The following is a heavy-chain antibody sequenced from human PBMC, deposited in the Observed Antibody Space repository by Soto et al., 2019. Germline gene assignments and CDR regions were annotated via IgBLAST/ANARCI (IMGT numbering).Heavy chain of an antibody. J-gene: IGHJ6*02. Sequence: PGVPLKISCKGAEDSFTSYWIGRVRQKPGKGLEWIGTIVPSDSYTNYSPSFQGHVTISADKSISTAYLQWSSLKASDTAMYYCASKAVAGHNWNDHFYYYGMDVWGQGTTVTVSS. CDR3: ASKAVAGHNWNDHFYYYGMDV. CDR2: IVPSDSYT. D-gene: IGHD1-20*01. CDR1: EDSFTSYW. V-gene: IGHV5-10-1*01.